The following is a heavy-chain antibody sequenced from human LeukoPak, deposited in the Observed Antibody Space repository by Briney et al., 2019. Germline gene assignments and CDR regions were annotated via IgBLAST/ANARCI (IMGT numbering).Heavy chain of an antibody. CDR3: ARGGYCSSTSCYRTSYFDY. CDR1: GGSFSGYY. Sequence: SETLSLTCAVYGGSFSGYYWSWIRQPPGKGLEWIGEINHSGSTNYNPSLKSRVTISVDTSKNQFSLKLSSVTAADTAAYYCARGGYCSSTSCYRTSYFDYWGQGTLVTVS. CDR2: INHSGST. V-gene: IGHV4-34*01. D-gene: IGHD2-2*01. J-gene: IGHJ4*02.